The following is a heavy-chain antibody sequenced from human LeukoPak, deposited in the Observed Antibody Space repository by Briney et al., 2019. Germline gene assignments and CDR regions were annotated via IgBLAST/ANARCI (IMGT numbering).Heavy chain of an antibody. CDR1: GYTFTNYD. CDR3: ARGISRGCSGVSCYSFDF. D-gene: IGHD2-15*01. V-gene: IGHV1-8*01. CDR2: MNPNSGNT. J-gene: IGHJ4*02. Sequence: ASVKVSCKASGYTFTNYDINWVRQATGQGLEWMGWMNPNSGNTGYAQKFQGRVTMTRDTSISTAYTELRSLGSEDTAVYYCARGISRGCSGVSCYSFDFWGQGALVSVSS.